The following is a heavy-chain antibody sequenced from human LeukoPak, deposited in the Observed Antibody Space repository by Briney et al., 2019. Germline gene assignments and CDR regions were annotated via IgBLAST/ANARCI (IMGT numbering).Heavy chain of an antibody. V-gene: IGHV3-33*01. J-gene: IGHJ4*02. CDR2: IWYDGSNK. CDR1: GFTFSNYA. D-gene: IGHD3-10*01. Sequence: GGSLRLSCAPSGFTFSNYAMHWVRQAPGKRLEWVAVIWYDGSNKYYGDSVKGRFTISRDNFKNTLYLQMNSLRAEDTAVYYCARDAGGSGSYVDYWGQGTLLTVFS. CDR3: ARDAGGSGSYVDY.